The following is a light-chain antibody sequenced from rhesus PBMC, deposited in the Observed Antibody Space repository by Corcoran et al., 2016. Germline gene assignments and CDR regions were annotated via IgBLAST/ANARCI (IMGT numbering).Light chain of an antibody. J-gene: IGKJ4*01. CDR1: HNVSSY. CDR3: QKYSSPPLT. V-gene: IGKV3-53*02. Sequence: QVILTHSPASLSLSPGETATLSCRASHNVSSYLAWYQPKPGQAPKLLNYGASSRATGTPYRFSGHGSWTECTLTIGSLEAEDFGVYYCQKYSSPPLTFGGGTKVGVK. CDR2: GAS.